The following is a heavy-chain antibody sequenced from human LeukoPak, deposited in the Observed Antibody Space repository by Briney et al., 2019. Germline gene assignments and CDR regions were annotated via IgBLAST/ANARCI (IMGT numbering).Heavy chain of an antibody. J-gene: IGHJ6*02. CDR1: GFTFSSYA. CDR3: AKSGGLSGSGRLGVDV. V-gene: IGHV3-23*01. D-gene: IGHD3-10*01. Sequence: GGSLRLSCAPSGFTFSSYAMSWVRQAPGRGLECVSGISGSGDNTYHADSVKGRLTISRDNSKNALYLQMIRLRAEDTAIYYCAKSGGLSGSGRLGVDVWGQETTVTVSS. CDR2: ISGSGDNT.